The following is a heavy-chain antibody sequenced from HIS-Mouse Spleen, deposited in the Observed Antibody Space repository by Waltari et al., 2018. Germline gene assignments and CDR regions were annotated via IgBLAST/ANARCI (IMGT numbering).Heavy chain of an antibody. CDR3: AREIPYSSSWYDWYFDL. J-gene: IGHJ2*01. Sequence: QLQLQESGPGLVKPSETLSPTRTVSGGPCSSRSYYWGWIRQPPGKGLEWIGSIYYSGSTYYNPSLKSRVTISVDTSKNQFSLKLSSVTAADTAVYYCAREIPYSSSWYDWYFDLWGRGTLVTVSS. CDR1: GGPCSSRSYY. V-gene: IGHV4-39*07. D-gene: IGHD6-13*01. CDR2: IYYSGST.